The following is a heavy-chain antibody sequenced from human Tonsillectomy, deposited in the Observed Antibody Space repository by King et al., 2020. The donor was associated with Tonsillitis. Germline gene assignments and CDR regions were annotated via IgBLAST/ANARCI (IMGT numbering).Heavy chain of an antibody. J-gene: IGHJ6*02. CDR3: AKDNGRYYDILTGYRYYYSGMDV. CDR1: GFTFSNCG. Sequence: VQLVESGGGVVQPGRSLRLSCAASGFTFSNCGMHWVRQAPGKGLEWVTVISYDGNNKYYADSVKGRFTISRDNSKNTLYLQMNSLRAEDTAVYYCAKDNGRYYDILTGYRYYYSGMDVWGQGTTVTVSS. CDR2: ISYDGNNK. V-gene: IGHV3-30*18. D-gene: IGHD3-9*01.